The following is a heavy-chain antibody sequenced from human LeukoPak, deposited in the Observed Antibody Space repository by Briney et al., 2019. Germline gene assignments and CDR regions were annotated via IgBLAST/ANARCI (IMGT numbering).Heavy chain of an antibody. V-gene: IGHV3-7*01. CDR3: TRDGMEA. CDR1: EFNFSSYW. J-gene: IGHJ6*02. CDR2: IKQDGSET. Sequence: GGSLRLSCAASEFNFSSYWMIWVRQAPGKGLEWVANIKQDGSETYYVDSVKGRFTISRDNAKNSLYLQMNSLRAEDTAVYFCTRDGMEAWGQGTTVIVSS.